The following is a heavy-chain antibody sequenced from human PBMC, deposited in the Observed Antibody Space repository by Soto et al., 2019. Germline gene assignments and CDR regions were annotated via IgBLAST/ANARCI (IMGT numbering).Heavy chain of an antibody. CDR2: ISGSGGST. CDR3: ARREDSSGYYLRLAWWGVYFDY. Sequence: PGGSLRLSCAASGFTFSSYGMSWVRQAPGKGLEWVSAISGSGGSTYYGDSVKGRFTISRDNSKNTLYLQMNSLRAEDTAVYYCARREDSSGYYLRLAWWGVYFDYWGQGTLVTVSS. CDR1: GFTFSSYG. D-gene: IGHD3-22*01. J-gene: IGHJ4*02. V-gene: IGHV3-23*01.